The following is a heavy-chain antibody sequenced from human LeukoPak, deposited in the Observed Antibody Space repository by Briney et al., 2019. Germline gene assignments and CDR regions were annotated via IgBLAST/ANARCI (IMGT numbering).Heavy chain of an antibody. CDR2: IKKDGSEQ. CDR1: GFTFSKYW. Sequence: GGSLRLACAASGFTFSKYWMSWVRQAPGRGMGWVGNIKKDGSEQYYVDSMRGRFTISRDNAKNSLYLQMSSLRAEDTAVYYCARSTAGLDSSGQGTLVTVSS. CDR3: ARSTAGLDS. D-gene: IGHD1-1*01. V-gene: IGHV3-7*01. J-gene: IGHJ4*02.